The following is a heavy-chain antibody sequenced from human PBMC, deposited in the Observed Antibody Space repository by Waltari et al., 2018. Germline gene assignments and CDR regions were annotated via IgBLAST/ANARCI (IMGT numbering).Heavy chain of an antibody. CDR2: INQSGST. CDR3: ARGWSIAAAKSSYWYFDL. D-gene: IGHD6-6*01. J-gene: IGHJ2*01. Sequence: QVQLQQWGAGLLKPSETLSLTCAVYGGSFSGYYWSWIRQPPGKGLEGIGEINQSGSTNYNPSRKSRVTIAVDTSKNQFSLKLSSVTAADTAVYYCARGWSIAAAKSSYWYFDLWDRGTLVTVSS. V-gene: IGHV4-34*01. CDR1: GGSFSGYY.